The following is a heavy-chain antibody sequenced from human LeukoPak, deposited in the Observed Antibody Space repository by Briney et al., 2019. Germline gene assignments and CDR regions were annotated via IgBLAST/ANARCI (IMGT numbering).Heavy chain of an antibody. CDR1: GGSFSGYY. V-gene: IGHV4-34*09. D-gene: IGHD6-25*01. CDR3: ASSAATYYSYFYYYMGV. Sequence: SETLSLTRAVYGGSFSGYYWSWIRQPPGKGLEWIGEINHSGSTNYNPSLKSRVTISVDTSKNQFSLILSSVTAADTAVYYCASSAATYYSYFYYYMGVWGNGTTVTVSS. J-gene: IGHJ6*03. CDR2: INHSGST.